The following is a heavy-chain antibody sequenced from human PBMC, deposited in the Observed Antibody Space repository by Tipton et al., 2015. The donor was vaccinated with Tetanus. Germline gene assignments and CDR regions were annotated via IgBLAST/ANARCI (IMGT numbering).Heavy chain of an antibody. CDR1: GFTFSHFA. Sequence: SLRLSCVASGFTFSHFAVSWVRRAPGRGLEWVSSLSHDGGNIYYADFARGRFTISRDNSKNTLFLQMDGLRAEDTAIYYCEAQRTSEDVWGQGTLVTASS. CDR3: EAQRTSEDV. V-gene: IGHV3-23*01. J-gene: IGHJ4*02. CDR2: LSHDGGNI. D-gene: IGHD1-14*01.